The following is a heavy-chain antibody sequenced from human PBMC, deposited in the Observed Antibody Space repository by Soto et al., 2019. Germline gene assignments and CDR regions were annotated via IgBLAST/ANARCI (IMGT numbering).Heavy chain of an antibody. V-gene: IGHV3-7*01. CDR3: ARGRALDY. D-gene: IGHD3-10*01. J-gene: IGHJ4*02. CDR1: GFTFRTYW. Sequence: EVQVVESGGGLVQPGGSLRLSCAASGFTFRTYWMSWVRQAPGKGLEWVANIKLDGSEKYYVDSVKGRFTISRDNAKNSLYLQMNSLRVEGTAVYYCARGRALDYWGQGTRVTVSS. CDR2: IKLDGSEK.